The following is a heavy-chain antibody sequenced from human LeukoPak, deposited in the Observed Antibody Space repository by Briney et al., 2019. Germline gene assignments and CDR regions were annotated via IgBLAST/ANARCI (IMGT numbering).Heavy chain of an antibody. Sequence: GGSLRLSCAASGFTFSSYAMHWVRQAPGKGLEYVSAISSNGGSTYYANSVKGRFTISRDNSKNTPYLQMGSLRAEDMAVYYCARARGQDDFWSGYYNRYYYMDVWGKGTTVTVSS. J-gene: IGHJ6*03. CDR2: ISSNGGST. CDR3: ARARGQDDFWSGYYNRYYYMDV. CDR1: GFTFSSYA. D-gene: IGHD3-3*01. V-gene: IGHV3-64*01.